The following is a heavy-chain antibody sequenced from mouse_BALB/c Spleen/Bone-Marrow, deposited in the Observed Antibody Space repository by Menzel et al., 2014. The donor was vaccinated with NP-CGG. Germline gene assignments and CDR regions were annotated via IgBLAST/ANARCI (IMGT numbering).Heavy chain of an antibody. CDR3: TTGFAY. CDR2: IRSKSHNYAT. CDR1: GFTFSNYW. V-gene: IGHV6-6*02. J-gene: IGHJ3*01. Sequence: EVHLVESGGGLVQPGGSMKLSCVASGFTFSNYWMNWVRQSPEKGLEWVAEIRSKSHNYATHYAESVKGRFTISRDDSKSSVYLQMNTLRAEDTGIYYCTTGFAYWGQGTLVTVSA. D-gene: IGHD4-1*01.